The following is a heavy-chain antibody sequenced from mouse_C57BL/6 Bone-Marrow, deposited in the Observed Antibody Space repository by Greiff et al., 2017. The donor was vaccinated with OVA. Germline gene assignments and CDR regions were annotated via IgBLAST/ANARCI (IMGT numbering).Heavy chain of an antibody. CDR1: GFPIPAYY. CDR3: ARSELFAY. CDR2: IDPEDGET. Sequence: EVQLQQSGAELVKPGASVKLSCPASGFPIPAYYMHWVKQRTDPGLAWIGRIDPEDGETNYAPKFQGKATITADTSSNTAYLQLSSLTSEDTAVYYCARSELFAYWGQGTLVTVSA. V-gene: IGHV14-2*01. J-gene: IGHJ3*01.